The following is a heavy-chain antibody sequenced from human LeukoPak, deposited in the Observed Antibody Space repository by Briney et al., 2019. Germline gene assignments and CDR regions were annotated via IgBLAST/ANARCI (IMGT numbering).Heavy chain of an antibody. J-gene: IGHJ6*02. V-gene: IGHV1-2*02. D-gene: IGHD1-20*01. CDR2: INPNSGGT. Sequence: ASVKVSCKASGYTFTGYYMHWVRQAPGQGLEWMGWINPNSGGTNYAQKFHGRVTMTRDTSISTAYMELSRLRSDDTAVYYCARVRSITGTTLDYYYGMDVWGQGTTVTVSS. CDR1: GYTFTGYY. CDR3: ARVRSITGTTLDYYYGMDV.